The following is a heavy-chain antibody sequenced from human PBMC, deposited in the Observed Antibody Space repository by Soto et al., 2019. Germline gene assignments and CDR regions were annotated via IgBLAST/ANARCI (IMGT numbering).Heavy chain of an antibody. CDR2: IYYSGST. V-gene: IGHV4-30-4*01. CDR3: ARDRYQDMVVVPAAMRANYYYYGMDV. CDR1: GGSISSGDYY. D-gene: IGHD2-2*01. Sequence: QVQLQESGPGLVKPSQTLSLTCTVSGGSISSGDYYWSWIRQPPGKGLEWIGYIYYSGSTYYNPSLKSRVTISVATSKTQFSLKLSSVTDADTAVYYCARDRYQDMVVVPAAMRANYYYYGMDVWGQGTTVTVSS. J-gene: IGHJ6*02.